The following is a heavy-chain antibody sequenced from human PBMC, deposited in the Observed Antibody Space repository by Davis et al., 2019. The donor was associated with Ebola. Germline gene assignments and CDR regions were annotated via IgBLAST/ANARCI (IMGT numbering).Heavy chain of an antibody. V-gene: IGHV4-59*12. Sequence: MPSETLSLTCAAYGGSFSGYYWSWIRQPPGKGLEWIGYIYYSGSTNYNPSLKSRVTISVDTSKNQFSLKLSCVTAADTAVYYCARVKPIYGSGSYHYYGMDVWGQGTTVTVSS. CDR1: GGSFSGYY. CDR2: IYYSGST. J-gene: IGHJ6*02. CDR3: ARVKPIYGSGSYHYYGMDV. D-gene: IGHD3-10*01.